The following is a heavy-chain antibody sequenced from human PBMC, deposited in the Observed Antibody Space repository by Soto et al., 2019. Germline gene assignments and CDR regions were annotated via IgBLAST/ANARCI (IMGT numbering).Heavy chain of an antibody. CDR2: ISAYNGNT. J-gene: IGHJ4*02. CDR3: AAEFDFCSGLPSFDS. D-gene: IGHD3-3*01. V-gene: IGHV1-18*01. Sequence: GASVKVSCKASGYTFTSYGISWVRQAPGQGLEWMGWISAYNGNTNYAQKLQGRVTITTDTSTSTAYMELRSLRSEDTAVYYCAAEFDFCSGLPSFDSCGQRPLVTVSS. CDR1: GYTFTSYG.